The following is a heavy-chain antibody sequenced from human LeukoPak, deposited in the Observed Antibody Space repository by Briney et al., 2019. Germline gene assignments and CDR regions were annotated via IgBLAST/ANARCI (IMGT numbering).Heavy chain of an antibody. CDR3: ARAGLPASPKDIVVVPAAIRRGFYYFDY. D-gene: IGHD2-2*01. Sequence: ASVTVSCKASGYTFTSYYMHWVRQAPGQGLEWMGLINPSGGSTSYAQKFQGRVTMTRDTSTSTVYMELSSLRSDDTAVYYCARAGLPASPKDIVVVPAAIRRGFYYFDYWGQGTLVTVSS. CDR2: INPSGGST. CDR1: GYTFTSYY. V-gene: IGHV1-46*01. J-gene: IGHJ4*02.